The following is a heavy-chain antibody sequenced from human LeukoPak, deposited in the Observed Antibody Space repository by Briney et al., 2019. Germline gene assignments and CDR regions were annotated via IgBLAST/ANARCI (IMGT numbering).Heavy chain of an antibody. J-gene: IGHJ2*01. D-gene: IGHD3-9*01. Sequence: GGPLRFSCPPSGFAFSSHWMSWVGQAQGGGLEWVANKREDGTDKYYGYSVEGRFTISRDNAKNSLYLQMNSLRAEDTAVYYCARDQHYDILTGYTGWYFDLWGRGTLVTVSS. CDR2: KREDGTDK. CDR1: GFAFSSHW. CDR3: ARDQHYDILTGYTGWYFDL. V-gene: IGHV3-7*01.